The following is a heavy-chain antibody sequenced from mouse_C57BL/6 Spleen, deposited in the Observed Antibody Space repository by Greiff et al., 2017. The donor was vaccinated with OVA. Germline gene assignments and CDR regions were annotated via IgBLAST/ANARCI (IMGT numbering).Heavy chain of an antibody. J-gene: IGHJ1*03. D-gene: IGHD4-1*01. Sequence: EVKVVESGGGLVQPGGSMKLSCAASGFTFSDPWMDWVRQSPEQGLEWVAEIRNKANNHATYYAESVKGRLTISRADCKGSVYLHMNSLKAEETGIYYSTLGRGGYFEVWGTGTTVTVSS. CDR1: GFTFSDPW. CDR3: TLGRGGYFEV. CDR2: IRNKANNHAT. V-gene: IGHV6-6*01.